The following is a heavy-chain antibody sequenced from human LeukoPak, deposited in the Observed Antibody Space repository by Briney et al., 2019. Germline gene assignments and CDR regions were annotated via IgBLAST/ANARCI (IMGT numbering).Heavy chain of an antibody. J-gene: IGHJ3*02. V-gene: IGHV4-39*01. CDR1: GGSISSSSYY. CDR2: IYYSGST. Sequence: SETLSLTCTVSGGSISSSSYYWGWIRQPPGKGLEWIGSIYYSGSTYYNPSLKSRVTISVDTSKNQFSLKLSSVTAADTAVYYCARHASYCGGDCYIEGAFDIWGQGTMVTVSS. D-gene: IGHD2-21*02. CDR3: ARHASYCGGDCYIEGAFDI.